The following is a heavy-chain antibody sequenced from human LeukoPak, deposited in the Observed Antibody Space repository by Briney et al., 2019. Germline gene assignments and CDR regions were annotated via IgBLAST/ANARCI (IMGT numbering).Heavy chain of an antibody. D-gene: IGHD1-1*01. CDR3: AREKPDGTTLDY. Sequence: GGSLRLFCAASGFTFSDYYMSWIRQAPGKGLEWVSYISSSGSTIYYADSVKGRFTISRDNAKNSLYLQMNSLRAEDTAVYYCAREKPDGTTLDYWGQGTLVTVSS. J-gene: IGHJ4*02. CDR1: GFTFSDYY. V-gene: IGHV3-11*01. CDR2: ISSSGSTI.